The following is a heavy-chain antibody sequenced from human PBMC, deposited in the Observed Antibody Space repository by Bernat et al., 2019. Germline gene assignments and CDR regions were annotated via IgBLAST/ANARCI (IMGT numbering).Heavy chain of an antibody. D-gene: IGHD4-17*01. J-gene: IGHJ4*02. V-gene: IGHV4-39*01. Sequence: QLQLQESGPGLVKPSETLSLTCTVSGGSISSSSYYWGWIRQPPGKGLEWIGSIYYSGSTYYNPSLKSRVTISVDTSKNQFSLKLSSVTAADTAVYYCARRFGDYKWDYFDYWGQGTLVTVSS. CDR3: ARRFGDYKWDYFDY. CDR2: IYYSGST. CDR1: GGSISSSSYY.